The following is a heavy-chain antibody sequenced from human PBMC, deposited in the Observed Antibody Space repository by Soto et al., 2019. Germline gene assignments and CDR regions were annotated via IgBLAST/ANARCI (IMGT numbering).Heavy chain of an antibody. J-gene: IGHJ3*01. D-gene: IGHD3-16*01. CDR3: ARGRSFGGVSTLRQPDSSDF. CDR1: GYTFTSYY. V-gene: IGHV1-46*03. CDR2: INPSGGST. Sequence: ASGKVSCKASGYTFTSYYMHWVRQAPGQGLEWMGIINPSGGSTSYAQKFQGRVTMTRDTSTSTVYMELSSLRSEDTAVYYCARGRSFGGVSTLRQPDSSDFWGQGTIGTV.